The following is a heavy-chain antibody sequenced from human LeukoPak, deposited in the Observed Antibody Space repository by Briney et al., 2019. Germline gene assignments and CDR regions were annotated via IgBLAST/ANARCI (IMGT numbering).Heavy chain of an antibody. CDR2: TNTDGSTI. D-gene: IGHD5-18*01. J-gene: IGHJ4*02. V-gene: IGHV3-74*01. CDR1: GFTFSSYA. Sequence: PGGSLRLSCAASGFTFSSYAMSWVRQAPGKGLVWVSRTNTDGSTISYADSVKGRFTISRDNAKNTLYLQMNSLRVEDTAVYYCARVGYNYGYDWWGQGTLVTVSS. CDR3: ARVGYNYGYDW.